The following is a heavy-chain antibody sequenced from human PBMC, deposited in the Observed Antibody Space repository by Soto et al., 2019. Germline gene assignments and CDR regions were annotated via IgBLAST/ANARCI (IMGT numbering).Heavy chain of an antibody. CDR3: ARDRLEGYYDSSGYLSPCLDY. V-gene: IGHV3-48*02. CDR2: ISSSSSTI. Sequence: GGSLRLSCAVSGFTFSSYSMNWVRQAPGKGLEWVSYISSSSSTIYYADSVKGRFTISRDNAKNSLYLQMNSLRDEDTAVYYCARDRLEGYYDSSGYLSPCLDYWGQGTLVTVSS. D-gene: IGHD3-22*01. J-gene: IGHJ4*02. CDR1: GFTFSSYS.